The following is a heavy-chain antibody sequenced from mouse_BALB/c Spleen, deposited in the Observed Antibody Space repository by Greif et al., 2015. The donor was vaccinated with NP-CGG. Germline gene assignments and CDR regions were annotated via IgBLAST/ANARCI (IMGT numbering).Heavy chain of an antibody. CDR3: ASFQFAY. CDR2: INPYNDGT. J-gene: IGHJ3*01. V-gene: IGHV1-14*01. CDR1: GYTFTSYV. Sequence: VQLQQSGPELVKPGASVKMSCKASGYTFTSYVMHWVKQKPGQGLEWIGYINPYNDGTKYNAKFKGKATLTSDKSSSTAYMELSSLTSEDSAVYYCASFQFAYWGQGTLVTVSA.